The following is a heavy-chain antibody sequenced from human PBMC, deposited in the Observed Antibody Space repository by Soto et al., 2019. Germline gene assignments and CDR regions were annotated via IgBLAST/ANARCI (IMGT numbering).Heavy chain of an antibody. D-gene: IGHD6-6*01. CDR2: IKQDGSEK. CDR1: GFTFRTYW. J-gene: IGHJ3*02. Sequence: PGGSLRLSCAASGFTFRTYWMTWVRQAPGKGLEWVANIKQDGSEKYYVDSVTGRFTISRDNAKNSLYLQMNSLRAEDTAVYYCERDRWIADRGDDFDIWGPGTMVTVSS. CDR3: ERDRWIADRGDDFDI. V-gene: IGHV3-7*03.